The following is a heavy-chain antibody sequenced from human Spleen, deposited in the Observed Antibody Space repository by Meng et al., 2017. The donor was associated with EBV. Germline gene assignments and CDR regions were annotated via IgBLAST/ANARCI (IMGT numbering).Heavy chain of an antibody. CDR1: GDSISSFYY. J-gene: IGHJ5*02. V-gene: IGHV4-39*01. CDR2: VHYTGST. Sequence: QLQLRESGPGQVKPSETLSLTCTVSGDSISSFYYWGWIRQPPARGLEWIGSVHYTGSTYYSPSLKSRVTVSVDTSKNQFSLRLTSVTAADTAVYYCARPFPSWQSPRLDPFGAWGQGTLVTVSS. D-gene: IGHD6-19*01. CDR3: ARPFPSWQSPRLDPFGA.